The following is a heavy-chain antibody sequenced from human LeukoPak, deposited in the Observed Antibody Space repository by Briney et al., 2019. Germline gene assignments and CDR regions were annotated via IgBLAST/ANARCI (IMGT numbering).Heavy chain of an antibody. D-gene: IGHD1-14*01. CDR3: ARAGTSNYMDV. Sequence: GGSLRLSCAGSRFTFSNYWMSWVRQAPGKGLEWVANIRQDGNEKYYVDSVKGRFTISRDNAKNSLYLQMNSLRAEDTAVYYCARAGTSNYMDVWGKGTTVTVSS. V-gene: IGHV3-7*01. CDR1: RFTFSNYW. CDR2: IRQDGNEK. J-gene: IGHJ6*03.